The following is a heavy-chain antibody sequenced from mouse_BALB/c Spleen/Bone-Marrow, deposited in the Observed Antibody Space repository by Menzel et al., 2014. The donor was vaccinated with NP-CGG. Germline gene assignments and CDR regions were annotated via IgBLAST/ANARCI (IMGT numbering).Heavy chain of an antibody. V-gene: IGHV3-2*02. Sequence: EVQGVESGPGLVKPSQSLTLTCTVTGYSITSDYAWNWIRQFPGNKLEWMGYISYSGTTSHNPSLKSRISITRDTSKNQFFLQLNSVTTEDTATYYCAKTGTRYYFDYWGQGTTLTVSS. CDR2: ISYSGTT. D-gene: IGHD4-1*01. J-gene: IGHJ2*01. CDR3: AKTGTRYYFDY. CDR1: GYSITSDYA.